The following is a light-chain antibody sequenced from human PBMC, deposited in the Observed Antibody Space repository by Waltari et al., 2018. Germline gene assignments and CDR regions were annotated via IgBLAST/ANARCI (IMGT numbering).Light chain of an antibody. V-gene: IGLV3-21*04. J-gene: IGLJ3*02. CDR3: QVWDDVTDSGV. CDR1: HIGGKR. Sequence: YVLTQPPSLSVDPGKTARLTCAGDHIGGKRIHWYQPKPGQAPVLVMFYDSDRPSEIPERFSGSNSGNAATLTISWVEAEDEADYHCQVWDDVTDSGVFGGGTKLTVL. CDR2: YDS.